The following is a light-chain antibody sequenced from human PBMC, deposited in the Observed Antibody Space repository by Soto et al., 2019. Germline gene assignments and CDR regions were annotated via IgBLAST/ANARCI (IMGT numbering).Light chain of an antibody. CDR1: QSISSW. Sequence: DIQMTQSPSTLSASVGDRVTITCRASQSISSWLAWYQQKPGKAAKLLIYDASSLESGVQSRFSGSGSGTEFTVTISSLQPDEFATYYCQQYNSYPYTFGQGTKLEIK. J-gene: IGKJ2*01. CDR3: QQYNSYPYT. V-gene: IGKV1-5*01. CDR2: DAS.